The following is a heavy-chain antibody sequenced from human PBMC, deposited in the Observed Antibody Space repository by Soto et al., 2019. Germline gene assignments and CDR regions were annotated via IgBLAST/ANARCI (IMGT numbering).Heavy chain of an antibody. J-gene: IGHJ4*02. V-gene: IGHV1-18*01. CDR2: ISAYNGNT. CDR3: ATGGDMSGWYDFGY. CDR1: GYTFTSYG. Sequence: ASVKVSCKASGYTFTSYGIIWVRQAPGQGLEWMGWISAYNGNTNYAQKLQGRVTMTTDTSTSTAYMELRSLRSDDTAVYYCATGGDMSGWYDFGYWGQGTLVTVSS. D-gene: IGHD6-19*01.